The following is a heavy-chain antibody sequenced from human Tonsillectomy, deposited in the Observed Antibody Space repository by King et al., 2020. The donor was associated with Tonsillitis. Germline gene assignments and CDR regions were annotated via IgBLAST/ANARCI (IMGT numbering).Heavy chain of an antibody. V-gene: IGHV1-2*02. CDR3: ARELLGGGPRDY. D-gene: IGHD3-16*01. J-gene: IGHJ4*02. CDR2: INPNSGGT. Sequence: QLQLVQSGAEAKKPGASVKVSCKASGYTFTDYYMHWVRQAPGQGLEEMGRINPNSGGTNYAQKFQGRVTMTRDTSISTAYMELSRLRSDDTAVYYCARELLGGGPRDYWGQGTLVTVSS. CDR1: GYTFTDYY.